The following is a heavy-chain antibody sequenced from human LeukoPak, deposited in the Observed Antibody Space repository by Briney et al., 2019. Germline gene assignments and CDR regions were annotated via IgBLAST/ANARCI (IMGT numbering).Heavy chain of an antibody. V-gene: IGHV4-39*01. CDR2: IYYSGST. CDR1: GGSISSSSYY. J-gene: IGHJ2*01. CDR3: ARHVGITTMIVVYWYFDL. D-gene: IGHD3-22*01. Sequence: PSETLSLTCTVSGGSISSSSYYWGWIRQPPGKGLEWIGSIYYSGSTYYNSSLKSRVTISVDTSKNQFSLKLSSVTAADTAVYYCARHVGITTMIVVYWYFDLWGRGTLVTVSS.